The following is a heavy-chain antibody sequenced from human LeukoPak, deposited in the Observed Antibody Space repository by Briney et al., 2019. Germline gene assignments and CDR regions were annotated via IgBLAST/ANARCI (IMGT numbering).Heavy chain of an antibody. Sequence: GGSLRLSCAASGFTFSSYVMHWVRQAPGKGLEWVAVIWYDGSNKYCVDSVKGRFTISRDNSKNTLFLQMNSLRAEDTAVYYCARDQTSCSSTSCFADYWGQGTLVTVSS. CDR1: GFTFSSYV. CDR2: IWYDGSNK. J-gene: IGHJ4*02. CDR3: ARDQTSCSSTSCFADY. V-gene: IGHV3-33*01. D-gene: IGHD2-2*01.